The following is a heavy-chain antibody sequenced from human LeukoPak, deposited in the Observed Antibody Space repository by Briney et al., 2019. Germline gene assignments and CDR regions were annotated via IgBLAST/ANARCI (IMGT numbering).Heavy chain of an antibody. CDR3: ARDLSGRDYYDSIN. CDR2: INHSGST. D-gene: IGHD3-22*01. CDR1: GGSFSGYY. V-gene: IGHV4-34*01. Sequence: PSETLSLTCAVYGGSFSGYYWSWIRQPPGKGLEWIGEINHSGSTNYNPSLKSRVTISVDTSKNQFSLKLSSVTAADTAVYYCARDLSGRDYYDSINWGQGTLVTVSS. J-gene: IGHJ4*02.